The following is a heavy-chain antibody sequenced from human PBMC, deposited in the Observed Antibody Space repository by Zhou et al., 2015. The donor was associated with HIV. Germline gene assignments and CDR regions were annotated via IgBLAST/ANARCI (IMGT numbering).Heavy chain of an antibody. CDR2: IIPIFGTA. J-gene: IGHJ1*01. Sequence: QVQLVQSGAEVKKPGSSVKVSCKASGGTFSSYAISWVRQAPGQGLEWMGGIIPIFGTANYAQKFQGRVTITADKSTSTAYMELSSLRSEDTAVYYCARSVGDCSGGSCYSHSEYFQHWGQGTLVTVSS. CDR1: GGTFSSYA. V-gene: IGHV1-69*06. D-gene: IGHD2-15*01. CDR3: ARSVGDCSGGSCYSHSEYFQH.